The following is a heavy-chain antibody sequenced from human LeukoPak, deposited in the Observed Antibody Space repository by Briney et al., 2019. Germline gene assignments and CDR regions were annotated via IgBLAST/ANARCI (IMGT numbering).Heavy chain of an antibody. Sequence: PSETLSLTCTVSGGSISSYYWSWIRQPPGKGLEWIGSVYYSGSTYYNPSLKSRVTISVDTSRNQFSLKVYSVTAADTAMYYCARTRGSNFHWDQGTLVTVSS. CDR3: ARTRGSNFH. J-gene: IGHJ4*02. V-gene: IGHV4-59*05. CDR1: GGSISSYY. D-gene: IGHD1-26*01. CDR2: VYYSGST.